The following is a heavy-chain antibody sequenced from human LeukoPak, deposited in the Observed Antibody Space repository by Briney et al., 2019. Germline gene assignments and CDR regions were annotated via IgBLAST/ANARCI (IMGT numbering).Heavy chain of an antibody. J-gene: IGHJ6*03. CDR2: IYYSGST. CDR1: GGSITSYY. V-gene: IGHV4-59*01. D-gene: IGHD5-18*01. CDR3: ARTTEGGYTYGYFYYYYMDV. Sequence: SETLSLTCTVSGGSITSYYWSWIRQPPGKGLEWIGYIYYSGSTNYNPSLKSRVTISVDTSKNQFSLKLTSVTAADTAVYYCARTTEGGYTYGYFYYYYMDVWGKGTTVTISS.